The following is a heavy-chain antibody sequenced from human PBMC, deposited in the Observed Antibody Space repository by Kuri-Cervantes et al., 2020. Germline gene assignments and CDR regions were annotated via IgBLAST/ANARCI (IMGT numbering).Heavy chain of an antibody. J-gene: IGHJ4*02. CDR1: GGSTSSYY. Sequence: SDTLSLTCTVSGGSTSSYYWSWIRQPPGKGLEWIGYIHYSGSTNYNPSLKSRVTISVDMSKNQFSLKVSSVTAADTAVYYCARQVYSSGRDFDYWGQGTLVTVSS. V-gene: IGHV4-59*08. CDR2: IHYSGST. CDR3: ARQVYSSGRDFDY. D-gene: IGHD6-19*01.